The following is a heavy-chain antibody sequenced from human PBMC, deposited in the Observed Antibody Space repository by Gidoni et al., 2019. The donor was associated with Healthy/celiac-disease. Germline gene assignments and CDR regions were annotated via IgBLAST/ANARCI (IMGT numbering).Heavy chain of an antibody. D-gene: IGHD3-22*01. CDR1: GFTFSSYA. V-gene: IGHV3-23*01. Sequence: EVQLLEPGGGLVQPGGSLRLSCAASGFTFSSYAMSWVRQAPGKGLEWVSAISGSGGSTYYADSVKGRFTISRDNSKNTLYLQMNSLRAEDTAVYYCAQEGYDSSGTNKWAFDYWGQGTLVTVSS. CDR2: ISGSGGST. J-gene: IGHJ4*02. CDR3: AQEGYDSSGTNKWAFDY.